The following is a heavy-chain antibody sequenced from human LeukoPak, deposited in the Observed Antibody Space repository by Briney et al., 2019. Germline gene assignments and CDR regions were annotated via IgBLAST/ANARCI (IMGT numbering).Heavy chain of an antibody. Sequence: ASVKVSCKASGYTFTNYGISWVRQAPGQGLEWMGWISAYNGNTGYAQKFQGRVTMTTDTSTSTAYVELRNLRSDDTAMYYCARSQYLLLSWWNAFDIWGQGTTVTVSS. V-gene: IGHV1-18*01. CDR2: ISAYNGNT. CDR3: ARSQYLLLSWWNAFDI. J-gene: IGHJ3*02. CDR1: GYTFTNYG. D-gene: IGHD2-2*01.